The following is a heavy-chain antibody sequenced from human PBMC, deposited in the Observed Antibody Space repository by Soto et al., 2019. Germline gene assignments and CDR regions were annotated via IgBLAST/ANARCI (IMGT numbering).Heavy chain of an antibody. J-gene: IGHJ4*02. CDR1: GFTVSSNY. Sequence: EVQLVESGGGLVQPGQSLRLSCAASGFTVSSNYMTWVRQAPGKGLEWVSVIYSGGSTYYADSVKGRFTISRDNSKHTLYLQMNSLRAEDTAVYYCARVRPYDYIWGSYRPNDYLGQGTLVTVSS. D-gene: IGHD3-16*02. CDR2: IYSGGST. V-gene: IGHV3-66*01. CDR3: ARVRPYDYIWGSYRPNDY.